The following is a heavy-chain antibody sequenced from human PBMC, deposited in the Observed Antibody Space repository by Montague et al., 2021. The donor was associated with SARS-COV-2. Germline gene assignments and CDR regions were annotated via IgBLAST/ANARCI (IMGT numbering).Heavy chain of an antibody. D-gene: IGHD5-12*01. CDR1: EFSFRSDW. J-gene: IGHJ6*02. V-gene: IGHV3-74*01. CDR2: IYSDGSRI. Sequence: YLSLSLSASEFSFRSDWINWVRQGPGKGLVWVSRIYSDGSRIDYADSVKGRFTISRDNARNTVFLQTNSLRVEDAAVYYCAGASGYPIRGMDVWGQGTTVTVSS. CDR3: AGASGYPIRGMDV.